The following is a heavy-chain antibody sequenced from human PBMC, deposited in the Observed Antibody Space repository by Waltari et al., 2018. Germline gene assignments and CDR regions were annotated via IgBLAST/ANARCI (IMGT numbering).Heavy chain of an antibody. J-gene: IGHJ4*02. CDR2: IYHSRGT. D-gene: IGHD1-26*01. Sequence: QLQLQESGPGLAKPSATLSLTCTAYGYSISSGYYWGWIRQPPGKGLEWIGSIYHSRGTYYNPSLKSRVTISVDTSKNQFSLKLSSGTAADTAVYYCAREMELGWADYWGQGTLVTVSS. V-gene: IGHV4-38-2*02. CDR1: GYSISSGYY. CDR3: AREMELGWADY.